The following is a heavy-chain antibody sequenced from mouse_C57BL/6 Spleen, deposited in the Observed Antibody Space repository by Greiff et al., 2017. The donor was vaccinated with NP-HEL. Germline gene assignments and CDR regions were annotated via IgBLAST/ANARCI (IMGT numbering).Heavy chain of an antibody. V-gene: IGHV5-16*01. CDR2: INYDGSST. CDR1: GFTFSDYY. D-gene: IGHD6-2*01. CDR3: ARGSQSYWYFDV. J-gene: IGHJ1*03. Sequence: EVMLVESEGGLVQPGSSMKLSCTASGFTFSDYYMAWVRQVPEKGLEWVANINYDGSSTYYLDSLKSRFIISRDNAKNILYLQMSSLKSEDTATYYCARGSQSYWYFDVWGTGTTVTVSS.